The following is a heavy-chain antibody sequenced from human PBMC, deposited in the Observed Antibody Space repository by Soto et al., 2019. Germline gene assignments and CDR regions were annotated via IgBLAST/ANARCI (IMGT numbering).Heavy chain of an antibody. CDR2: ISSSSSYI. CDR1: GFTFSSYS. V-gene: IGHV3-21*01. Sequence: GGSLRLSCAASGFTFSSYSMNWVRQAPGKGLEWVSSISSSSSYIYYADSVKGRFTISRDNAKNSLYLQMNSLRAEDTAVYYCARDRTNGYSGYDPTCYYYGMDVWGQGTSVTVSS. CDR3: ARDRTNGYSGYDPTCYYYGMDV. J-gene: IGHJ6*02. D-gene: IGHD5-12*01.